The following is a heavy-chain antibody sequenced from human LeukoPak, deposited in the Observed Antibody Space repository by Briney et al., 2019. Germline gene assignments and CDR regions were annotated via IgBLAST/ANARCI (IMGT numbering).Heavy chain of an antibody. CDR1: GGSISGYE. Sequence: PSETLSLTCAVNGGSISGYEWSWIRQSPGEGLEWIGEINHSGGTNYNPSLKSRVTISVDTSKNQFSLKLSSVTAADTAVYYCARSVGSAWGQGILVTVSS. J-gene: IGHJ5*02. V-gene: IGHV4-34*01. D-gene: IGHD1-26*01. CDR3: ARSVGSA. CDR2: INHSGGT.